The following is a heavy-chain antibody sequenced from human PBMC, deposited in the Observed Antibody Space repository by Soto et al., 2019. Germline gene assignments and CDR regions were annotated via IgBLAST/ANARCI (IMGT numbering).Heavy chain of an antibody. Sequence: SETLCLTCTVSGVSVTGGNFYWNWIRQPPGKGLEWIGYIRPSGSTDYNPSLKSRVTISIDTSKNQVFLNLASVTAADTAIYYCSRPNSGDYAFDIWGQGTPVTVSS. D-gene: IGHD4-17*01. CDR1: GVSVTGGNFY. V-gene: IGHV4-30-4*01. J-gene: IGHJ4*02. CDR2: IRPSGST. CDR3: SRPNSGDYAFDI.